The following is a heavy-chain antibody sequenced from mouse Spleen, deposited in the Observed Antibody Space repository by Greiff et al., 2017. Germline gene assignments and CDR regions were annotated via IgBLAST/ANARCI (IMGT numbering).Heavy chain of an antibody. Sequence: EVRLVESGGGLVQPGGSLSLSCAASGFTFTDYYMSWVRQPPGKALEWLGFIRNKANGYTTEYSASVKGRFTISRDNSQSILYLQMNALRAEDSATYYCARSSDSSGYRFAYWGQGTLVTVSA. D-gene: IGHD3-2*01. CDR3: ARSSDSSGYRFAY. J-gene: IGHJ3*01. CDR1: GFTFTDYY. CDR2: IRNKANGYTT. V-gene: IGHV7-3*01.